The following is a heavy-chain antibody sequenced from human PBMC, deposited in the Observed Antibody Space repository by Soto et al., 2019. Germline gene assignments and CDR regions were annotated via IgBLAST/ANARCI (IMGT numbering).Heavy chain of an antibody. V-gene: IGHV3-30*18. CDR2: ISYDGSSK. J-gene: IGHJ4*02. Sequence: QVQLVESGGGVVQPGRSLRLSCAASGFTFSSYGMHWVRQAPGKGLEWVAVISYDGSSKYYADSVKGRFTISRDNSKNTLYLQMNSLRAEDTAVYYCAKDRYSYGYQYYFDYWGQGTLVTVSS. CDR1: GFTFSSYG. CDR3: AKDRYSYGYQYYFDY. D-gene: IGHD5-18*01.